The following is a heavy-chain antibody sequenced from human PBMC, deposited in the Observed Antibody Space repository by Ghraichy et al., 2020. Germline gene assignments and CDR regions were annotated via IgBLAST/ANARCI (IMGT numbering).Heavy chain of an antibody. CDR1: GFTFRTYW. CDR3: ARVKEFGDYELDF. CDR2: INSDGRST. Sequence: GGSLRLSCEASGFTFRTYWFHWVRQAPGKGLLWVSRINSDGRSTDYADSVKGRFTISRDNANNTLYLQMNSLRVEDTGVYYCARVKEFGDYELDFWGQGSLVTVSS. V-gene: IGHV3-74*01. D-gene: IGHD4-17*01. J-gene: IGHJ4*02.